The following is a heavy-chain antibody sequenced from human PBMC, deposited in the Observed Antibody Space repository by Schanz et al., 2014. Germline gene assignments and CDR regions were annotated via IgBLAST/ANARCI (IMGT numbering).Heavy chain of an antibody. Sequence: EVQLVESGGGLVKSGGSLRLSCATSGFIFTSYSMHWVRQAPGKGLVWISRINSDGSSASYADSVKGRFTISRDNAKNTLYLQMNSVRAEDSAVYYCTRGSGSRSYGWYYDSWGQGTLVTVSS. J-gene: IGHJ4*02. CDR3: TRGSGSRSYGWYYDS. D-gene: IGHD3-10*01. CDR2: INSDGSSA. CDR1: GFIFTSYS. V-gene: IGHV3-74*02.